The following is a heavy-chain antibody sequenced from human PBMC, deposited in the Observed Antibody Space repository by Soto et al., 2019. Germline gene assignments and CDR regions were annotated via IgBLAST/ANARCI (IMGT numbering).Heavy chain of an antibody. CDR1: GNSITRRDS. CDR3: ARDRLVRGVIAYYYYGMDV. V-gene: IGHV4-4*02. CDR2: IYHSGST. D-gene: IGHD3-10*01. Sequence: SEALSLNFRVCGNSITRRDSWSWVCQNPGKGLEWIGEIYHSGSTNHNPSLKSRVTISVDKSKNQFSLKLSSVTAADTAVYYCARDRLVRGVIAYYYYGMDVWGQGTTVT. J-gene: IGHJ6*02.